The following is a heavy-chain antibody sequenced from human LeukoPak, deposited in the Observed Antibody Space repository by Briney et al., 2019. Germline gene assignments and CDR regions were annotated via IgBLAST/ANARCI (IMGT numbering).Heavy chain of an antibody. CDR2: INPNSGGT. D-gene: IGHD3-10*01. J-gene: IGHJ4*02. CDR1: GYTFTCYY. V-gene: IGHV1-2*02. Sequence: ASVKVSCKASGYTFTCYYMHWVRQAPGQGLEWMGWINPNSGGTNYAQKFQGRVTMTRDTSISTAYMELSRLRSDDTAVYYCARDPPSRPMVRGVIIRPAGYWGQGTLVTVSS. CDR3: ARDPPSRPMVRGVIIRPAGY.